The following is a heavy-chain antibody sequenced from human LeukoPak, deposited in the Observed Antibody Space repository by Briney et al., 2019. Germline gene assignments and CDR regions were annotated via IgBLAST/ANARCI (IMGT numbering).Heavy chain of an antibody. CDR1: GFTFSNYG. CDR2: IWFDGSNK. D-gene: IGHD3-10*01. J-gene: IGHJ2*01. Sequence: PATSLRLSCAASGFTFSNYGMHWVRQAPGKGLEWVALIWFDGSNKYYADSVKGRFTISRDNSNNTLYLQMNSLRAEDTAVYYCAKHSTGVECWGRGTLVTVSS. CDR3: AKHSTGVEC. V-gene: IGHV3-33*06.